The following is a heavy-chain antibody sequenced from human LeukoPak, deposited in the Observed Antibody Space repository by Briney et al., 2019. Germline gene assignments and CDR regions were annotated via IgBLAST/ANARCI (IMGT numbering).Heavy chain of an antibody. V-gene: IGHV4-34*01. CDR1: GGSFSGYY. CDR2: INHSGST. J-gene: IGHJ2*01. Sequence: SETLPLTCAVYGGSFSGYYWSWIRQPPGKGLEWIGEINHSGSTNYNPSLKSRVTISVDTSKNQFSLKLSSVTAADTAVYYCARVPRLWYFDLWGRGTLVTVSS. D-gene: IGHD6-25*01. CDR3: ARVPRLWYFDL.